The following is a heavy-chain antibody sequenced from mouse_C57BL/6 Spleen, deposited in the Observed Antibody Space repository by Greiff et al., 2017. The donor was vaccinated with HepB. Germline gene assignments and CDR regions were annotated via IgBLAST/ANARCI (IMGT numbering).Heavy chain of an antibody. D-gene: IGHD1-1*01. Sequence: EVKLEESGGGLVKPGGSLKLSCAASGFTFSDYGMHWVRQAPEKGLEWVAYISSGSSTIYYADTVKGRFTISRDNAKNTLFLQMTSLRSEDTAMYYCARRDYGRQYYFDYWGQGTTLTVSS. CDR1: GFTFSDYG. J-gene: IGHJ2*01. CDR2: ISSGSSTI. V-gene: IGHV5-17*01. CDR3: ARRDYGRQYYFDY.